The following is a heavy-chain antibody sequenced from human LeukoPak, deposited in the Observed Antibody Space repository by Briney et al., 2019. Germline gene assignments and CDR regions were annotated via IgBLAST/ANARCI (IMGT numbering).Heavy chain of an antibody. D-gene: IGHD5-18*01. V-gene: IGHV4-59*01. CDR1: PGSISTYH. CDR3: ARDKQHSYGRYFDH. J-gene: IGHJ4*02. Sequence: SETLSLTCTVSPGSISTYHWNWIRKSPGKGLEWIGYMQSTGNSNYNPSLKSRATMSVDMSRNEIVLNLSSVTAADTAVYFCARDKQHSYGRYFDHWGQGILVTVSS. CDR2: MQSTGNS.